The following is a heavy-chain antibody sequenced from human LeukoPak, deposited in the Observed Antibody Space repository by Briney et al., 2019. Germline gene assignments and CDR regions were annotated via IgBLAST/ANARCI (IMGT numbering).Heavy chain of an antibody. J-gene: IGHJ4*02. CDR2: IYYSGST. Sequence: SETLSLTCTVSGGSISSSSYYWGWIRQPPGKGLEWIGSIYYSGSTYYNPSLKSRVTISVDTSKNQFSLKLSSVTAADTAVYYCAKERFPLTDRSGYYPCYLGQGTLVTVSS. D-gene: IGHD3-22*01. CDR3: AKERFPLTDRSGYYPCY. CDR1: GGSISSSSYY. V-gene: IGHV4-39*07.